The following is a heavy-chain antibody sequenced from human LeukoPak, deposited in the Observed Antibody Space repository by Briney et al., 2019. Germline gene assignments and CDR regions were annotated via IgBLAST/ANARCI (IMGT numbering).Heavy chain of an antibody. CDR3: ARARGRYYYGSGSYYFDY. Sequence: SETLSLTCSVSRDSIRSYYWSWVRQPPGKGLEWIGYGVYSGTTNYNPSLKSRVTISVDTSKNQFSLKLSSVTAADTAVYYCARARGRYYYGSGSYYFDYWGRGTLVTVSS. CDR1: RDSIRSYY. V-gene: IGHV4-59*01. CDR2: GVYSGTT. D-gene: IGHD3-10*01. J-gene: IGHJ4*02.